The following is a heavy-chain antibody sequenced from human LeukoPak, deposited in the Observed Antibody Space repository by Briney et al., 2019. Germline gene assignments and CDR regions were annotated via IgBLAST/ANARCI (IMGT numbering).Heavy chain of an antibody. CDR3: ARMYSRDAYYYYGMDV. CDR1: GGTFSSYA. J-gene: IGHJ6*02. Sequence: SVKVSCKASGGTFSSYAISWVRQAPGQGLEWMGGIFPIFGTANYAQKFQGRVTITADESTSTAYMELSSLRSEDTAVYYCARMYSRDAYYYYGMDVWGQGTTVTVSS. CDR2: IFPIFGTA. D-gene: IGHD1-26*01. V-gene: IGHV1-69*01.